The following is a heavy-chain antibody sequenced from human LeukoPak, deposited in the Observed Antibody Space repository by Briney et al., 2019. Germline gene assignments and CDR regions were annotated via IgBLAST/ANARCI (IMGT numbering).Heavy chain of an antibody. CDR3: ARDYYGSGSYHPIGYYMDV. V-gene: IGHV1-46*01. CDR2: INPSGGST. J-gene: IGHJ6*03. D-gene: IGHD3-10*01. CDR1: GYTFTSYH. Sequence: GASVKVSCKASGYTFTSYHMHWVRQAPGQGLEWMGIINPSGGSTSYAQKFQGRVTMTRDMSTSTVYMELSSLRSEDTAVYYCARDYYGSGSYHPIGYYMDVWGKGTTVTVSS.